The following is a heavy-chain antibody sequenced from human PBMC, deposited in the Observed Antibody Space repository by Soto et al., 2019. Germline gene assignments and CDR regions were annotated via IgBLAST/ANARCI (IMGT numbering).Heavy chain of an antibody. V-gene: IGHV4-30-2*01. CDR1: GGSISSGGYS. CDR3: ARVPDY. Sequence: QLQLHESGSELVKPSQTLSLTCAVSGGSISSGGYSWSWIRQPPGKGLEWIGYIYHSGSTYYNPSLKSRVTISVDRSKNQFSLKLSSVTAADTAVYYYARVPDYWGQGTLVTVSS. CDR2: IYHSGST. J-gene: IGHJ4*02.